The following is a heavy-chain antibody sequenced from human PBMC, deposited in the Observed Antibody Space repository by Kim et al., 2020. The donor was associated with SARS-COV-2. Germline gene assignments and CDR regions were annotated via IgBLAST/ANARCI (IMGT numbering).Heavy chain of an antibody. D-gene: IGHD1-26*01. CDR3: TTHMVGARGFDY. CDR1: GFTFSNAY. V-gene: IGHV3-15*01. J-gene: IGHJ4*02. CDR2: IKSNTDGGTT. Sequence: GGSLRLSCAASGFTFSNAYMSWVRQAPGKGLEWVGRIKSNTDGGTTDYAAPVKGRFTISRDDSKSTLYLQMNSLKTEDTAVYYCTTHMVGARGFDYWGQGTLVTVSS.